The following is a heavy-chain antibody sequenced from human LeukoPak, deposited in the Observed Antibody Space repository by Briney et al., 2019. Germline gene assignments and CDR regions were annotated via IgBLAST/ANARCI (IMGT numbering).Heavy chain of an antibody. CDR3: ARDASLSSTAVTGGSYFDY. D-gene: IGHD6-19*01. J-gene: IGHJ4*02. V-gene: IGHV3-30*04. Sequence: GGSLRLSCAASGFTFSTYAMHWVRQAPGKGLEWVAVISYDGNNKYYADSVKGRFTISRDNYKNTLYLQMNSLRDDDTAVYYCARDASLSSTAVTGGSYFDYWGQGTLVTVSS. CDR1: GFTFSTYA. CDR2: ISYDGNNK.